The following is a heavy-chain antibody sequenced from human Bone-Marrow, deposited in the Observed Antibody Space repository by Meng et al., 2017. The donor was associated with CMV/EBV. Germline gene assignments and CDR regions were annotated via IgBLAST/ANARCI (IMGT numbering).Heavy chain of an antibody. CDR1: GGTFSSYA. CDR2: IIPIFGTA. D-gene: IGHD3-22*01. CDR3: ARAYTAYYYDSSGYSHRFDP. Sequence: SVKVSCKASGGTFSSYAISWVRQAPGQGLEWMGGIIPIFGTANYAQKFQGRVTITTDESTSTAYMELNSLRSEDTAVYYCARAYTAYYYDSSGYSHRFDPWGQGTRVTGSS. V-gene: IGHV1-69*05. J-gene: IGHJ5*02.